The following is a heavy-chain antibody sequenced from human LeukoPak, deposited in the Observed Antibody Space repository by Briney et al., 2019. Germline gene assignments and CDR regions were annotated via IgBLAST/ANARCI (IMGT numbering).Heavy chain of an antibody. CDR2: IYSGGST. V-gene: IGHV3-66*02. Sequence: GGSLRLSCAASGFTVSSNYMTWVRQAPGKGLEWVSVIYSGGSTYYADSVKGRFTISRDNSKNTLYLQMNSLKTEDTAVYFCAASAGRPRFDFWGQGTLVTLSS. CDR3: AASAGRPRFDF. CDR1: GFTVSSNY. J-gene: IGHJ4*02. D-gene: IGHD6-19*01.